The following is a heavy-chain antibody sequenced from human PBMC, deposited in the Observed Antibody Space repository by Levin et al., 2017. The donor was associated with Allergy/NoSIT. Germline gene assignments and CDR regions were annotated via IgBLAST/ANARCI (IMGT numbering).Heavy chain of an antibody. J-gene: IGHJ6*02. CDR3: AREEYLKALYYYGMDV. CDR2: LSYDATSE. V-gene: IGHV3-30*03. CDR1: GFAFPTFA. Sequence: GESLKISCAASGFAFPTFAMHWVRQAPGKGLEWVAWLSYDATSEYYADSVKGRFTVSRDNSKNTLYLQMSSLRPEDTAVYYCAREEYLKALYYYGMDVWGQGTTVTVSS. D-gene: IGHD6-6*01.